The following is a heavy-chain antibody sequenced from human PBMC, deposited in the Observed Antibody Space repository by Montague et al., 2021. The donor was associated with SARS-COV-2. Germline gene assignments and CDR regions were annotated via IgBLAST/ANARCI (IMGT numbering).Heavy chain of an antibody. CDR3: TRSGDGVYYGMDV. Sequence: SLRLSCAASGFTFSRYWMHWARRVPGKGLLWVSRINIDGSRTTYADSVKGRFTISRDNAKNTLFLQMNGLRADDTAVYYCTRSGDGVYYGMDVWGQGTTVTVSS. J-gene: IGHJ6*02. CDR2: INIDGSRT. D-gene: IGHD2-21*02. CDR1: GFTFSRYW. V-gene: IGHV3-74*03.